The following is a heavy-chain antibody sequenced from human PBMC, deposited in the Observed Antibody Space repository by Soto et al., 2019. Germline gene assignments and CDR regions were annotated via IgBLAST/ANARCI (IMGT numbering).Heavy chain of an antibody. CDR2: ISSSSSTI. CDR1: GFTFSSYS. V-gene: IGHV3-48*02. D-gene: IGHD7-27*01. CDR3: ARDVANWDSFDY. Sequence: GGSLRLSCAASGFTFSSYSMNWVRQAPGKGLEWVSYISSSSSTIYYADSVKGRSTISRDNAKNSLYLQMNSLRDEDTPWNSCARDVANWDSFDYWDKGTLFTVSS. J-gene: IGHJ4*02.